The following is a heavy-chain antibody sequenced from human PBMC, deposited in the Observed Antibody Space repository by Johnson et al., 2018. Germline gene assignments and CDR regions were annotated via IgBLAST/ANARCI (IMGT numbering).Heavy chain of an antibody. V-gene: IGHV3-74*02. CDR3: ARGFGGVYETPPGYVKH. CDR1: GFTFSSYW. J-gene: IGHJ1*01. Sequence: VQLVQSGGGVVQPGRSLRLSCAASGFTFSSYWMHWVRQAPGKGLVWVSRINSDGSSTSYADSVKGRFTISRDHAKNTLYLQMKSLRAEDTAVSYCARGFGGVYETPPGYVKHWGQGTLVTVSS. CDR2: INSDGSST. D-gene: IGHD3-3*01.